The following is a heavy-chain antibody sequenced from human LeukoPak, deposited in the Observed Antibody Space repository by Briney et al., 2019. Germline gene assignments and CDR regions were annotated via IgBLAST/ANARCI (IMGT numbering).Heavy chain of an antibody. CDR2: ISGSGGST. V-gene: IGHV3-23*01. CDR3: AELGITMIGGV. J-gene: IGHJ6*04. D-gene: IGHD3-10*02. CDR1: GFTFSRYA. Sequence: PGGSLRLSCGASGFTFSRYAMSWVRQAPGKGLEWVSAISGSGGSTYYADSVKGRFTISRDNAKNSLYLQMNSLRAEDTAVYYCAELGITMIGGVWGKGTTVTISS.